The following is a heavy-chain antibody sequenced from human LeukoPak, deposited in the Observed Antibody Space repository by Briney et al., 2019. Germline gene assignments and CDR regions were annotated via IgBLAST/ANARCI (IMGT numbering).Heavy chain of an antibody. CDR3: ARRPGFGVVNLDY. CDR1: GGSISSSSYY. J-gene: IGHJ4*02. CDR2: IYYSGST. V-gene: IGHV4-39*01. Sequence: PSETLSLTCTVSGGSISSSSYYWGWIRQPPGKGLEWIGSIYYSGSTYYNPSLKSRVTISVDTSKNQFSLKLSSVTAADTAVYYCARRPGFGVVNLDYWGQGTLVTVSS. D-gene: IGHD3-3*01.